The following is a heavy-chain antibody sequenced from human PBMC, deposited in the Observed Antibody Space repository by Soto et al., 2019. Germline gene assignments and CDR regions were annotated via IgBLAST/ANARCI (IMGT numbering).Heavy chain of an antibody. D-gene: IGHD3-22*01. CDR2: IGSGGVKT. CDR1: GFAFSSFA. Sequence: EVQLLESGGGLVQPGGSLGVSCAASGFAFSSFAMTWVRQAPGKGLEWVSAIGSGGVKTFYADSVKGRFTISRDDSKNTLFLQMNSLRAEDTAVYYCAKYYYDNTGSRGAYDIWGQGTMVTVSS. V-gene: IGHV3-23*01. J-gene: IGHJ3*02. CDR3: AKYYYDNTGSRGAYDI.